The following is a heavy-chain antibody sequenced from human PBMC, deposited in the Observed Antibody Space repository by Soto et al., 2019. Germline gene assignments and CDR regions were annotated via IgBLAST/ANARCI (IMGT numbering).Heavy chain of an antibody. CDR2: MNPNSGNT. CDR3: ARGSTPVCSGGSCYWGDAFDI. Sequence: ASVKVSCKASGYTFTSYDINWVRQATGQGLEWMGWMNPNSGNTGYAQKFQDRVTMTRNTSISTAYMELSSLRSEDTAVYYCARGSTPVCSGGSCYWGDAFDIWGQGTMVT. CDR1: GYTFTSYD. V-gene: IGHV1-8*01. D-gene: IGHD2-15*01. J-gene: IGHJ3*02.